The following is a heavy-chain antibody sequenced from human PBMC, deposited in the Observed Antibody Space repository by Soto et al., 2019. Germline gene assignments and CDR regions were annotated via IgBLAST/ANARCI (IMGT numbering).Heavy chain of an antibody. CDR2: INPNSGGT. CDR3: ARSWDPLNWFDP. Sequence: ASVKVSCKASEYTFTGYYMHWVRQAPGQGLEWMGWINPNSGGTNYAQKFQGWVTMTRDTSISTAYMELSRLRSDDTAVYYCARSWDPLNWFDPWGQGTLVTVSS. D-gene: IGHD1-26*01. J-gene: IGHJ5*02. V-gene: IGHV1-2*04. CDR1: EYTFTGYY.